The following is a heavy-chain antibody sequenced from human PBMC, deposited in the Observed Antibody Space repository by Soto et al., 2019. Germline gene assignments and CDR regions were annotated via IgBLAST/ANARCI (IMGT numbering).Heavy chain of an antibody. Sequence: PGGSLRLSCAASGFTFSSYSMNWVRQAPGKGPVWVSQINLDGTTTNYADSVKGRFTIFRDNAENTLYLHMNSLRAEDTAVYYCAKDVSWGQSDYWGQGTLVTVSS. J-gene: IGHJ4*02. CDR2: INLDGTTT. V-gene: IGHV3-74*01. D-gene: IGHD3-16*01. CDR1: GFTFSSYS. CDR3: AKDVSWGQSDY.